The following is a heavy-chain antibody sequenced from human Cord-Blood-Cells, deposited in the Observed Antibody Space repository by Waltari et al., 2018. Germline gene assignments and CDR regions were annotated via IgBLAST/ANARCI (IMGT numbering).Heavy chain of an antibody. CDR2: INHRGST. Sequence: QVQLQQWGAGLLKPSETLSLTCAVYGGSFSGYYWSWIRPPPGKGLEWIGEINHRGSTNYNPSLKSRVTISVDTSKNQFSLKLSSVTAADTAVYYCARATIFGVVINAFDIWGQGTMVTVSS. D-gene: IGHD3-3*01. CDR1: GGSFSGYY. V-gene: IGHV4-34*01. J-gene: IGHJ3*02. CDR3: ARATIFGVVINAFDI.